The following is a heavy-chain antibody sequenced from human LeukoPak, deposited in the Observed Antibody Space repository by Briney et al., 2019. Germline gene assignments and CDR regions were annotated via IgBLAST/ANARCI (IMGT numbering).Heavy chain of an antibody. D-gene: IGHD1-26*01. V-gene: IGHV3-23*01. Sequence: PGGSLRLSCAASGFTFRNSVMSWVRQAPGKGLEWVPSITASGGSTYYADSVKGRFTVSRDNSKNTLYLQMNSLTVEDTAVYYCAPGSNWPGYFDYWGQGTLVTVSS. J-gene: IGHJ4*02. CDR1: GFTFRNSV. CDR2: ITASGGST. CDR3: APGSNWPGYFDY.